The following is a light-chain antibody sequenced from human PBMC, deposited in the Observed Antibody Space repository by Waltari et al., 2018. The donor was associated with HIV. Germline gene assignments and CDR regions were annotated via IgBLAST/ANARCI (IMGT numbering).Light chain of an antibody. V-gene: IGLV1-47*01. CDR1: SSNIGRNF. Sequence: QSVVTQPPSASGAPGQRVTISCSGGSSNIGRNFVYWYQQFPEKAPQLLIYRDNQRPSGVPDRFSGSKAGTSASPAISGLQSDDEASYHCATWEDSLGGYVVFGGGTKLTVL. CDR2: RDN. J-gene: IGLJ2*01. CDR3: ATWEDSLGGYVV.